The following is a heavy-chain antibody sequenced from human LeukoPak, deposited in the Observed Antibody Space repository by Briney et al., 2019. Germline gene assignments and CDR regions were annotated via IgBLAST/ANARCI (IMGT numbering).Heavy chain of an antibody. CDR2: MNPNSGNT. D-gene: IGHD1-26*01. V-gene: IGHV1-8*01. CDR1: GYTFTSYD. J-gene: IGHJ6*03. Sequence: ASVKVSCKASGYTFTSYDINWVRQATGQGLEWMGWMNPNSGNTGYAQKFQGRVAMTTNTSISTAYMELSSLRSEDTAVYYCARSGGATTHYYYYMDVWGKGTTVTVSS. CDR3: ARSGGATTHYYYYMDV.